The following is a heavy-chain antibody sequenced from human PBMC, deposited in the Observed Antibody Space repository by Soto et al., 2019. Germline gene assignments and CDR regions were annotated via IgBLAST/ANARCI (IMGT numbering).Heavy chain of an antibody. V-gene: IGHV3-48*02. J-gene: IGHJ4*02. CDR3: ARLPKGSLVTA. D-gene: IGHD2-21*02. Sequence: LVESGGGLVYPGGSLTLSCVGSGFRFSEHSMNWVRQAPGKGLQWVSYISSSSDSTYYAVSVKGRFTVSRDNAKNALFLQMNSLRDDDTATYYCARLPKGSLVTAWGQGVRVTVSS. CDR2: ISSSSDST. CDR1: GFRFSEHS.